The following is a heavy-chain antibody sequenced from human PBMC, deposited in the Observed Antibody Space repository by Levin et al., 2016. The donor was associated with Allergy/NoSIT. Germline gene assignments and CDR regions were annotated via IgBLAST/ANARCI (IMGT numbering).Heavy chain of an antibody. D-gene: IGHD4-17*01. Sequence: WIRQPPGKGLEWVAVISYDGSNKYYADSVKGRFTISRDNSKNTLYLQMNSLRAEDTAVYYCARGGATVTTGNFDYWGQGTLVTVSS. CDR3: ARGGATVTTGNFDY. CDR2: ISYDGSNK. J-gene: IGHJ4*02. V-gene: IGHV3-30-3*01.